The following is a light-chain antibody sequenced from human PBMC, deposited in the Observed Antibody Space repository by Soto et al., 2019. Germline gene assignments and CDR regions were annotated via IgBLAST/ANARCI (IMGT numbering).Light chain of an antibody. J-gene: IGLJ1*01. V-gene: IGLV1-40*01. CDR1: SSNIGSGYD. CDR3: QSFDSSLSGYV. Sequence: QSALTQPPSVSGAPGQRVTISCTGSSSNIGSGYDVHWYQHLPGTVPKLLLFANSNRPSGVPDRFSGSKSGTSASLAITGLQAEDEADYYCQSFDSSLSGYVFGTGTKLTVL. CDR2: ANS.